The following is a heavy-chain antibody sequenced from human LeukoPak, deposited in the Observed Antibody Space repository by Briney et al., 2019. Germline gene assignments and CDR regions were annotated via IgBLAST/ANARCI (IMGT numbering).Heavy chain of an antibody. D-gene: IGHD3-22*01. CDR2: INHSGST. CDR3: ARDKGSPYDSSGYPDYYGMDV. CDR1: GGSFSGYY. J-gene: IGHJ6*02. Sequence: SETLSLTCAVYGGSFSGYYWSWIRQPPGKGLEWIGEINHSGSTNYNPSLKSRVTISVDKSKNQFSLKLSSVTAADTAVYYCARDKGSPYDSSGYPDYYGMDVWGQGTTVTVSS. V-gene: IGHV4-34*01.